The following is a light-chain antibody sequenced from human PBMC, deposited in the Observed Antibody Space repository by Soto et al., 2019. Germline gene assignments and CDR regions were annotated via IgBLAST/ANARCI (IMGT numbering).Light chain of an antibody. CDR3: SSFASSIPLV. CDR2: DVT. CDR1: SSDVGGYNY. V-gene: IGLV2-14*03. Sequence: QSALTQPASVSGSPGQSITISCTGTSSDVGGYNYVSWYQQHPGKAPKLLICDVTNRPSGVSNRFSGSKSGNTASLPISGLQTEDEADYYCSSFASSIPLVFGGGTKLTVL. J-gene: IGLJ2*01.